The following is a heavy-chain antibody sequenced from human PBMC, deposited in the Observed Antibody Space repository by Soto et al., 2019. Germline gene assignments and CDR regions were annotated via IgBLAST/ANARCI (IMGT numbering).Heavy chain of an antibody. Sequence: SQTLSLTFAISGDSVSSNSASWNWIRQSPSRGLEWLGRTYFRSQWYNDYAVSVKSRITINPDTSKNHFSLQLNSVTPEDTAVYYCARAKEYSSSSGMDVWGQGTTVTVSS. CDR1: GDSVSSNSAS. J-gene: IGHJ6*02. CDR3: ARAKEYSSSSGMDV. CDR2: TYFRSQWYN. V-gene: IGHV6-1*01. D-gene: IGHD6-6*01.